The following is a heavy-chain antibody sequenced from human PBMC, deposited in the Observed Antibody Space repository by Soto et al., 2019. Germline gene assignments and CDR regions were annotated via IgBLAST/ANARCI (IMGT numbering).Heavy chain of an antibody. V-gene: IGHV1-18*01. CDR2: LSPHKDNT. CDR1: GNTFINYG. Sequence: QVHLVQSGAEVKKPGASVKVSCKASGNTFINYGVSWVRQAPGQGLEWMGWLSPHKDNTNYAQNFQGRVTMTTDTTTGTASRTLKSLRSDETAVYYGVTAGRGSGSYYGEWGQGTLVTVSS. J-gene: IGHJ4*02. D-gene: IGHD3-10*01. CDR3: VTAGRGSGSYYGE.